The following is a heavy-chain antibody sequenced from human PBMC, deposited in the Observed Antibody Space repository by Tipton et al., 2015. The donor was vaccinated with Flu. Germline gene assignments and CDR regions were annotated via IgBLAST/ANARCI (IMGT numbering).Heavy chain of an antibody. J-gene: IGHJ4*02. CDR1: GFTFSQSA. CDR2: TSYGGNDN. Sequence: SLRLSCVVSGFTFSQSAMHWVRQAPGKGLEWLAITSYGGNDNFYADSVKGRFTISRDNSKNTLYLQMDSLRLDNSGLYYCAREGYHPGLAFWGQGTLLTVSS. CDR3: AREGYHPGLAF. D-gene: IGHD5-12*01. V-gene: IGHV3-30*04.